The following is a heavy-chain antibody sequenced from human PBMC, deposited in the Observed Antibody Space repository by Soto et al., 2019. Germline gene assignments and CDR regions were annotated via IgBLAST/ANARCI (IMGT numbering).Heavy chain of an antibody. D-gene: IGHD3-3*01. CDR2: IYSGGST. V-gene: IGHV3-66*01. CDR1: GFTVSSNY. J-gene: IGHJ3*02. CDR3: ATLPRWSGYYTGGDSAFDI. Sequence: EVQLVESGGGLVQPGGSLRLSCAASGFTVSSNYMSWVRQAPGKGLEWVSVIYSGGSTYYADSVKGRFTISRDNSKNTLYLQMNSLRAEDTAVYYCATLPRWSGYYTGGDSAFDIWGQGTMVTVSS.